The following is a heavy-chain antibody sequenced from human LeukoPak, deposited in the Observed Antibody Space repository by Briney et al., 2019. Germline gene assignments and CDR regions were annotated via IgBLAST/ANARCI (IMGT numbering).Heavy chain of an antibody. CDR1: GFTFGDYA. D-gene: IGHD6-13*01. CDR2: IRSKAYGGTT. CDR3: TRGGSSWYPNWFDP. Sequence: GGSLRLSCTASGFTFGDYAMSWFRQAPGKGLEWVGFIRSKAYGGTTEYAASVKGRFTISRDDSKSIAYLQMNSLKTEDTAVYYCTRGGSSWYPNWFDPWGQGTLVTVSS. J-gene: IGHJ5*02. V-gene: IGHV3-49*03.